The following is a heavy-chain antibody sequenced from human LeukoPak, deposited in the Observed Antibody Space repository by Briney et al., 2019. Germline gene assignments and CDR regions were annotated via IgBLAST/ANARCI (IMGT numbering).Heavy chain of an antibody. CDR1: AYTFIGYY. CDR3: ARSEQFPYYMDV. V-gene: IGHV1-2*02. Sequence: ASVKVSCKASAYTFIGYYMHWVRQAPGQGLEWMGWVYPNSGGTNYAQKFQGRVTMTRDTSISTAYMELSRLRSDDTAVYYCARSEQFPYYMDVWGKGTTVTVSS. J-gene: IGHJ6*03. CDR2: VYPNSGGT. D-gene: IGHD6-19*01.